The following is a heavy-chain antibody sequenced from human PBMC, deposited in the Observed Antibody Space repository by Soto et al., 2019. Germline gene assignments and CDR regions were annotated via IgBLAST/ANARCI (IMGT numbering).Heavy chain of an antibody. CDR2: ITAYNGNT. D-gene: IGHD3-16*01. CDR1: GYTFTSYA. V-gene: IGHV1-18*01. CDR3: TGEGPNYLLS. Sequence: ASVKVSCKASGYTFTSYAMHWVRQAPGQGLEWMGWITAYNGNTKYAQKLQGRVTMTTDTSTSTAYMELRSLRSDDTAVYYCTGEGPNYLLSWGQGTLVTVSS. J-gene: IGHJ5*02.